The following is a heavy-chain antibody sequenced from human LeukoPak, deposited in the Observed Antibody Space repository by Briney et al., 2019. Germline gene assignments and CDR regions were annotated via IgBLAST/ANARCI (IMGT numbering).Heavy chain of an antibody. CDR3: ARSYGDYAAFDI. CDR2: INSDGSST. D-gene: IGHD4-17*01. CDR1: GFTFSSYW. Sequence: GGSLRLSCAASGFTFSSYWMHWVRQAPGKGLVWVSRINSDGSSTSYADSVKGRFTISRDNAKNTLYLQMNSLRAEDTAVYYCARSYGDYAAFDIWGQGTMVTVS. V-gene: IGHV3-74*01. J-gene: IGHJ3*02.